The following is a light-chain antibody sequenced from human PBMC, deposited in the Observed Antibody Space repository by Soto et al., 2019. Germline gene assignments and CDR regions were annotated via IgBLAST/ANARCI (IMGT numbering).Light chain of an antibody. Sequence: DIQMTQSPSTLSASVGDRVTITCRASQSISSWLAWYQQKPGKAPKLLIYKASSLESGVPSRFSGSGSGTDFSITISSLQPDDFATYYCQQYNSYSPETFGQGTKVEIK. J-gene: IGKJ1*01. CDR2: KAS. CDR1: QSISSW. V-gene: IGKV1-5*03. CDR3: QQYNSYSPET.